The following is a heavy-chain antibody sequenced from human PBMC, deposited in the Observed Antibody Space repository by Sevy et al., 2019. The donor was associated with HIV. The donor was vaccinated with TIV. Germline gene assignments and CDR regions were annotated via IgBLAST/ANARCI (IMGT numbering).Heavy chain of an antibody. V-gene: IGHV3-74*03. J-gene: IGHJ6*02. Sequence: GGSLRLSCAASGFPFNTYSMHWVRQAPGKGLVWVSSIERDGSKIKYADSVKGRFTISRDNAESTLYLQMDSVRVEDTGVYYCVRGGVGFKVLGPGVWGQGTTVTVSS. CDR2: IERDGSKI. CDR1: GFPFNTYS. CDR3: VRGGVGFKVLGPGV. D-gene: IGHD3-10*01.